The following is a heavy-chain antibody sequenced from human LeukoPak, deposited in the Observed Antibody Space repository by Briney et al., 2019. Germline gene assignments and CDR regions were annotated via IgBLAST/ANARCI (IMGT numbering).Heavy chain of an antibody. CDR1: GGSFSGYY. J-gene: IGHJ4*02. D-gene: IGHD3-22*01. Sequence: PSETLSLTCAVYGGSFSGYYWSWIRQPPGKGLEWIGKINHSGTTNYNPSLKSRVTMSVDTSKHQFSLHLTSVTAADTAVYYCAKDLSPTYYYDSSGYYSPADWGQGTLVTVSS. CDR3: AKDLSPTYYYDSSGYYSPAD. V-gene: IGHV4-34*01. CDR2: INHSGTT.